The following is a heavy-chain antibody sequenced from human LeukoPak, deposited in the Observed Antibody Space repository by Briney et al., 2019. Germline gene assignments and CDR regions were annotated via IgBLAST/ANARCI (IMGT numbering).Heavy chain of an antibody. J-gene: IGHJ4*02. CDR1: GFTVSSNY. D-gene: IGHD2-2*01. Sequence: GGSLRLSCAASGFTVSSNYMSWVRQAPGKGLEWVSVIYSGGSTYYPDSVKGRFTISRDNSKNTLYLQMNSLRAEDTAIYYCAKDGDWRPAADWGQGTLVTVSS. CDR3: AKDGDWRPAAD. CDR2: IYSGGST. V-gene: IGHV3-53*01.